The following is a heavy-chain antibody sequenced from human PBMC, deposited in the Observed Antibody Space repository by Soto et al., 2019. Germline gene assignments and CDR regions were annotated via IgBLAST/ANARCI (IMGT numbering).Heavy chain of an antibody. D-gene: IGHD2-2*01. J-gene: IGHJ6*02. Sequence: SGPTLVNPTQTLTLTCTFSGFSLSTSGMCVSWIRQPPGKALEWLALIDWDDDKYYSTSLKTRLTISKDTSKNQVVLTMTNMDPVDTATYYCARSPTVVVPAALRDYYYGMDVWGQGTTVT. CDR3: ARSPTVVVPAALRDYYYGMDV. CDR2: IDWDDDK. CDR1: GFSLSTSGMC. V-gene: IGHV2-70*01.